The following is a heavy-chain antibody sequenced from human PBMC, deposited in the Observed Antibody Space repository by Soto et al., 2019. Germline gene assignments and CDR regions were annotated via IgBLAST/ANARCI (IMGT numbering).Heavy chain of an antibody. J-gene: IGHJ4*02. D-gene: IGHD2-2*01. V-gene: IGHV4-61*03. CDR2: IYYTGGT. Sequence: QVQLQESGPGLVKPSETLSLTCSVSGGSVSSGSYYWSWIRQSPEKGLEWIGYIYYTGGTKYNPSLTSRVTISADTSRNHFSMTLTSVTAADTAVYYCARLEVGLDYWGQGVLVTVSS. CDR1: GGSVSSGSYY. CDR3: ARLEVGLDY.